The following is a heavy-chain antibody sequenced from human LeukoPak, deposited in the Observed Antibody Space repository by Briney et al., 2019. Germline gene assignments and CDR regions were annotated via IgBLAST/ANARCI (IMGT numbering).Heavy chain of an antibody. CDR2: INHSGST. CDR3: ARAVYPRYCSSTSCSRPYYFDY. J-gene: IGHJ4*02. V-gene: IGHV4-34*01. Sequence: PSETLSRTCAVYGGSFSGYYWSWIRQPPGKGLEWIGEINHSGSTNCNPSLKSRVTISVDTSKNQFSLKLSSVTAADTAVYYCARAVYPRYCSSTSCSRPYYFDYWGQGTLVTVSS. CDR1: GGSFSGYY. D-gene: IGHD2-2*01.